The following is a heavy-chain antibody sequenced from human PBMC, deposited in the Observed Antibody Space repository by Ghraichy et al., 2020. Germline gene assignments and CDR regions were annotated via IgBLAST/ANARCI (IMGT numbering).Heavy chain of an antibody. J-gene: IGHJ3*02. V-gene: IGHV4-34*01. CDR2: INHSGST. Sequence: SETLSLTCAVYGGSFSGYYWSWIRQPPGKGLEWIGEINHSGSTNYNPSLKSRVTISVDTSKNQFSLKLSSVTAADTAVYYCARGRAVARKNAFDIWGQGTMVTVSS. CDR1: GGSFSGYY. D-gene: IGHD6-19*01. CDR3: ARGRAVARKNAFDI.